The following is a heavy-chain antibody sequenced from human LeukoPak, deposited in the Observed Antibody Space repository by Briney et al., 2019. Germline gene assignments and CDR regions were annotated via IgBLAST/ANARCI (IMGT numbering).Heavy chain of an antibody. D-gene: IGHD2-15*01. Sequence: GGSLRLSCAASGFTLSSYGMHWVRQAPGKGLEWVAFIQYDGSNKYYADSVKGRFTISRDNSKNTLYLQMNSLRAEDTAVYYCAKDLDIVVVVAATRGLGDYWGQGTLVTVSS. V-gene: IGHV3-30*02. CDR1: GFTLSSYG. CDR2: IQYDGSNK. CDR3: AKDLDIVVVVAATRGLGDY. J-gene: IGHJ4*02.